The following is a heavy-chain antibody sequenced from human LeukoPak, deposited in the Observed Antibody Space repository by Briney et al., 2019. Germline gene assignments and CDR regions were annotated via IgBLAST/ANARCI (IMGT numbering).Heavy chain of an antibody. Sequence: GGSLRLSCAASGFTFSSYAMSWVRQAPGKGLEWVSAISGSGGSTYYADSVKGRFIISRDNSKNTLYLQMNSLRAEDTAVYYCAKHGDYYNWYFDLWGRGTLVTVSS. CDR2: ISGSGGST. CDR1: GFTFSSYA. V-gene: IGHV3-23*01. D-gene: IGHD4-17*01. J-gene: IGHJ2*01. CDR3: AKHGDYYNWYFDL.